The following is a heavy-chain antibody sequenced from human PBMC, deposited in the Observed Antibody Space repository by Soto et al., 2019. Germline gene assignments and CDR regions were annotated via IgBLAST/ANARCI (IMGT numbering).Heavy chain of an antibody. V-gene: IGHV1-3*01. D-gene: IGHD5-12*01. CDR3: ARHHGPTTSENWFDP. Sequence: ASVKVSCKASGYTFTSYAMHWVRQAPGQRLEWMGWINAGNGNTKYSQKFQGRVTMTTDTSTTTAYLELRSLRSDDTAVYYCARHHGPTTSENWFDPWGQGTLVTVS. CDR1: GYTFTSYA. CDR2: INAGNGNT. J-gene: IGHJ5*02.